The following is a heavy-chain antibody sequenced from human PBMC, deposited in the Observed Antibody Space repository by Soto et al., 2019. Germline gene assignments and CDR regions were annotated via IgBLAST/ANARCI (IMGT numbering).Heavy chain of an antibody. D-gene: IGHD2-15*01. J-gene: IGHJ5*02. CDR1: GFTVSSKY. CDR2: IWSAGLT. V-gene: IGHV3-53*01. Sequence: PGGSLSLSCAASGFTVSSKYMNWVRQAPWKGLEWVSIIWSAGLTYYADSVRGRFTISRDISKNILFLQMNNLRAEDSAIYYCARELPPDLWGQGTLVTVSS. CDR3: ARELPPDL.